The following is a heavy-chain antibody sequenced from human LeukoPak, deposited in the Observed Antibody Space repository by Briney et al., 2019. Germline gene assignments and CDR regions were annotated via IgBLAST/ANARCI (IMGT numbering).Heavy chain of an antibody. CDR3: AKGGGYSYGSRPWFDP. CDR1: GFTFSSYA. J-gene: IGHJ5*02. V-gene: IGHV3-23*01. D-gene: IGHD5-18*01. Sequence: GGSLRLSCAASGFTFSSYAMSWVRQAPGKGLEWVSAISGSGGSTYYADSVRGRFTISRDNSKNTLYLQMNSLRAEDTAVYYCAKGGGYSYGSRPWFDPWGQGTLVTVSS. CDR2: ISGSGGST.